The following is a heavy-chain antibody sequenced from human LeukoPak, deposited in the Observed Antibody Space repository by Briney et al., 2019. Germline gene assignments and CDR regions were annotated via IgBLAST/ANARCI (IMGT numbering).Heavy chain of an antibody. CDR3: AKDIVRIAVAGTLFDY. Sequence: GGSLRLSCAASGFTFDDYTMHWVRQAPGKGLEWVSLISWDGGSTYYADSVKGRFTISRDNSKNSLYLQMNSLRTEDTALYYCAKDIVRIAVAGTLFDYWGQGTLVTVSS. V-gene: IGHV3-43*01. J-gene: IGHJ4*02. D-gene: IGHD6-19*01. CDR1: GFTFDDYT. CDR2: ISWDGGST.